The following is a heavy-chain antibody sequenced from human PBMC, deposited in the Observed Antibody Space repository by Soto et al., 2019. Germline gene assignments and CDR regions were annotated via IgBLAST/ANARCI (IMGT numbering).Heavy chain of an antibody. V-gene: IGHV1-3*01. J-gene: IGHJ6*02. CDR2: INAGNGNT. D-gene: IGHD3-10*01. CDR3: ARNSMVGELTRLYGMDV. Sequence: QVQLVQSGAEVKKPGASVKVSCKASGYTFTSYAMHWVRQAPGQRLEWMGWINAGNGNTKYSQKFQGRVTITRDTSASTSYMELSSLRSEDTAVYYCARNSMVGELTRLYGMDVWGQGTTVTVSS. CDR1: GYTFTSYA.